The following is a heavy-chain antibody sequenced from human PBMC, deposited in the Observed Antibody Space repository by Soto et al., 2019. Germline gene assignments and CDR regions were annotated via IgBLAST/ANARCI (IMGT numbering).Heavy chain of an antibody. CDR2: ISYDGSNK. CDR3: ATNSNMDAFDI. Sequence: QVQLVESGGGVVQPGRSLRLSCAASGFTFSSYAMHWVRQAPGKGLEWVAVISYDGSNKYYADSVKGRFTISRDNSKNTLYLQMNSLRAEDTAVYYCATNSNMDAFDIWGQGTMVTVSS. CDR1: GFTFSSYA. J-gene: IGHJ3*02. D-gene: IGHD7-27*01. V-gene: IGHV3-30-3*01.